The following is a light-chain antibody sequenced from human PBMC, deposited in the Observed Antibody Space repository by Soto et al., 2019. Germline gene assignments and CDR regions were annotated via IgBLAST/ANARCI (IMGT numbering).Light chain of an antibody. CDR1: SSDVGGYNY. CDR2: DVS. V-gene: IGLV2-11*01. J-gene: IGLJ3*02. CDR3: SSYTVSYTFWV. Sequence: QSALTQPRSVSGSPGQSVTISCTGTSSDVGGYNYVSWYQQHPGKAPKLMIYDVSKRPSGVPDRFSGSKSGNTASLTISGLQAEAEADYYCSSYTVSYTFWVFGGGNKLTVL.